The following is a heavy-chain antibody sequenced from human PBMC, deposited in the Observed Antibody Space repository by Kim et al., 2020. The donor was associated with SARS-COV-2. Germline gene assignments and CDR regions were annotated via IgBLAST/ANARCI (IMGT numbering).Heavy chain of an antibody. CDR1: GGTFSSYA. CDR3: AKSMVRGVIILYYFDY. J-gene: IGHJ4*02. CDR2: IIPIFGTA. D-gene: IGHD3-10*01. V-gene: IGHV1-69*13. Sequence: SVKVSCKASGGTFSSYAISWVRQAPGQGLEWMGGIIPIFGTANYAQKFQGRVTITADESTSTAYMELSSLRSEDTAVYYCAKSMVRGVIILYYFDYWGQGTLVTVSS.